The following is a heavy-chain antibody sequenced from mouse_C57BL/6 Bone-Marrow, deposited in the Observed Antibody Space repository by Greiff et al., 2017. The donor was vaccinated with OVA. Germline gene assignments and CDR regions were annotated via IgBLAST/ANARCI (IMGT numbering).Heavy chain of an antibody. CDR2: IYPRSGNT. CDR3: ARRKIYDGYYDFDY. D-gene: IGHD2-3*01. V-gene: IGHV1-81*01. CDR1: GYTFTSYG. J-gene: IGHJ2*01. Sequence: QVHVKQSGAELARPGASVKLSCKASGYTFTSYGISWVKQRTGQGLEWIGEIYPRSGNTYYNEKFKGKATLTADKSSSTAYMELRSLTSEDSAVYFCARRKIYDGYYDFDYWGQGTTLTVSS.